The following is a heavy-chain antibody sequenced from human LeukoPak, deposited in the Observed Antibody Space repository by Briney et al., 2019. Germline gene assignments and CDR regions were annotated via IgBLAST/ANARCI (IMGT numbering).Heavy chain of an antibody. D-gene: IGHD5-18*01. CDR1: GYTFTSYD. J-gene: IGHJ6*03. V-gene: IGHV1-8*01. CDR3: ASSSTAIVTRASYYYMDV. CDR2: MNPSSGNT. Sequence: GASVKVSCKASGYTFTSYDINWVRQATGQGLEWMGWMNPSSGNTGYAQKFQGRVTMTRSTSISTAYMELSSLRSEDTAVYYCASSSTAIVTRASYYYMDVWGKGTTVTISS.